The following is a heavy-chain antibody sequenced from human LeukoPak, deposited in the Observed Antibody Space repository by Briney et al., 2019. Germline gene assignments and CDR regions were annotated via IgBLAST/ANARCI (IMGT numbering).Heavy chain of an antibody. D-gene: IGHD3-22*01. J-gene: IGHJ5*02. CDR3: ASDGTGAGYYYDSSGYSS. CDR2: INHSGST. V-gene: IGHV4-34*01. Sequence: SETLSLTCAVYGGSFSGYYWSWLRQPPGKGLEWIGEINHSGSTNYNPSLKSRVTISVDTSKNQFSLKLSSVTAADTAVYYCASDGTGAGYYYDSSGYSSWGQGTLVTVSS. CDR1: GGSFSGYY.